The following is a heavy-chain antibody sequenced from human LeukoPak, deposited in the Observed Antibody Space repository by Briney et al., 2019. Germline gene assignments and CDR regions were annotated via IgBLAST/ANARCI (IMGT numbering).Heavy chain of an antibody. V-gene: IGHV1-58*02. D-gene: IGHD1-1*01. J-gene: IGHJ6*03. CDR2: IVVGSGNT. CDR1: GFTFTSSA. CDR3: AADLEGLRWNGTEGARYYYYYMDV. Sequence: SVKVSCRASGFTFTSSAMQWVRQARGQRLEWIGWIVVGSGNTNYAQKFQERVTITRDMSTSTAYMELSSLRSEDTAVYYCAADLEGLRWNGTEGARYYYYYMDVWGKGTTVTVSS.